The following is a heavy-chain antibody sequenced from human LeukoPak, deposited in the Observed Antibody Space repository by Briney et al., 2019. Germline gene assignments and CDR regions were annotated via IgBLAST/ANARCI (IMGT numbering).Heavy chain of an antibody. Sequence: RGPLRLSSAAYGFTFSSYSMKYVRQAPGKRKKWVSSISSSSSYIYYADSVKGRFTISRDNAKNSLYLQMNSLRAEDTAVYYCARESSSSWYIFDYWGQGTLVTVSS. CDR3: ARESSSSWYIFDY. CDR2: ISSSSSYI. D-gene: IGHD6-13*01. CDR1: GFTFSSYS. J-gene: IGHJ4*02. V-gene: IGHV3-21*01.